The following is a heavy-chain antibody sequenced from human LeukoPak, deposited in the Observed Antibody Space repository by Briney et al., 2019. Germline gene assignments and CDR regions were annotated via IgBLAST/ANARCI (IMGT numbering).Heavy chain of an antibody. V-gene: IGHV5-51*01. J-gene: IGHJ1*01. CDR1: GYSFTSYW. D-gene: IGHD2-15*01. CDR3: ATPRAVRWSPGFKH. Sequence: GEPLQISGKGSGYSFTSYWIGGGRQLRGKVLEWMGIIYPGDSDTRYSPPFQGQVTSSADTFIRTACLQWSSLRASDTALYYSATPRAVRWSPGFKHGGKGTLATVS. CDR2: IYPGDSDT.